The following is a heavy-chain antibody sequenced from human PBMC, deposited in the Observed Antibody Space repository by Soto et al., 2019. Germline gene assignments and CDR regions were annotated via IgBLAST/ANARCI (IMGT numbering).Heavy chain of an antibody. CDR2: IIPIFGTA. Sequence: SVKVSCKASGGTFSSYAISWVRQAPGQGLEWMGGIIPIFGTANYAQKFQGRVTITADESTSTAYMELSSLRSEDTAVYYCARDCRQGIRYFDWLLYRGTPIYGMDVWGQGTTVTVSS. V-gene: IGHV1-69*13. J-gene: IGHJ6*02. CDR3: ARDCRQGIRYFDWLLYRGTPIYGMDV. D-gene: IGHD3-9*01. CDR1: GGTFSSYA.